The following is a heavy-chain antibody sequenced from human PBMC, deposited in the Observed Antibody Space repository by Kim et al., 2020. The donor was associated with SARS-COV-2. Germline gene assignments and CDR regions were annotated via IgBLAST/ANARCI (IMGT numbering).Heavy chain of an antibody. Sequence: SETLSLTCAVSGGSISSSNWWSWVRQPPGKGLEWIGEIYHSGSTNYNPSLKSRVTISVDKSKNQFSLKLSSVTAADTAVYYCARDRKLWFGEPSDAFDIWGQGTMVTVSS. CDR3: ARDRKLWFGEPSDAFDI. J-gene: IGHJ3*02. CDR1: GGSISSSNW. CDR2: IYHSGST. V-gene: IGHV4-4*02. D-gene: IGHD3-10*01.